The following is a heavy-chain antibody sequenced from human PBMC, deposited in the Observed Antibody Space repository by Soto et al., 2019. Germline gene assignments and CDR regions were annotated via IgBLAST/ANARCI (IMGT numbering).Heavy chain of an antibody. Sequence: SVKVSCKASGGTFSSYAISWVRQAPGQGLEWMGGIIPIFGTANYAQKFQGRVTITADESTSTAYMELSSLRSEDTAVYYCARDDSGPIDYYYGMDVWGQGTTVTVSS. V-gene: IGHV1-69*13. CDR1: GGTFSSYA. CDR3: ARDDSGPIDYYYGMDV. J-gene: IGHJ6*02. CDR2: IIPIFGTA. D-gene: IGHD6-19*01.